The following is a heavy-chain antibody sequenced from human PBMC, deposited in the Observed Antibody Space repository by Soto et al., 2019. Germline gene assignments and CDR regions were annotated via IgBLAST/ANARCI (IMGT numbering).Heavy chain of an antibody. J-gene: IGHJ3*02. CDR1: GGTFSSYT. CDR3: AREGPSDAFDI. Sequence: QVQLVQSGAEVKKPGSSVKVSCKASGGTFSSYTISWVRQAPGQGLEWMGRIIPILGIANYAQKFQGRVTITADKSTSTAYMELSSMRSEDKAVYYCAREGPSDAFDIWGQGTMVTVSS. CDR2: IIPILGIA. V-gene: IGHV1-69*08.